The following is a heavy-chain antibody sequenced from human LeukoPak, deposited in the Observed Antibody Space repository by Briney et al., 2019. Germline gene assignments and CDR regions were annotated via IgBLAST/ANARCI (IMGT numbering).Heavy chain of an antibody. CDR3: ARDPQLAAAGKGASYYYYYMDV. D-gene: IGHD6-13*01. CDR2: IKQDGSEK. V-gene: IGHV3-7*01. Sequence: GGSLRLSCAASGFTFSSYWMSWVRQAPGKGLEWVANIKQDGSEKYYVDSVKGRFTISRDNAKNSLYLQMNSLRAEDTAVYYCARDPQLAAAGKGASYYYYYMDVWGKGTTVTVSS. CDR1: GFTFSSYW. J-gene: IGHJ6*03.